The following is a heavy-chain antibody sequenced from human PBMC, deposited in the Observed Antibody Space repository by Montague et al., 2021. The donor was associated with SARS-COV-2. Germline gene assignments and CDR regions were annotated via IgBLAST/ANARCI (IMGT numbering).Heavy chain of an antibody. Sequence: SETLPLACAVYGGSFSDYYWSWIRQPPGKGLEWMGEINHSGSTGYNPSLKSRVTISVDTSKNQFSLRLTSVTAADTAVYYCARERQGNYFHYYGLDVWGQGTTVTVSS. CDR3: ARERQGNYFHYYGLDV. CDR1: GGSFSDYY. D-gene: IGHD1-1*01. V-gene: IGHV4-34*01. CDR2: INHSGST. J-gene: IGHJ6*02.